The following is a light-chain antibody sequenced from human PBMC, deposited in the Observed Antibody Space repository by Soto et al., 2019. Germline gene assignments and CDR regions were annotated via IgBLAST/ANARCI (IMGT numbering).Light chain of an antibody. CDR2: DVN. CDR1: SSDVGGYNY. V-gene: IGLV2-11*01. Sequence: QSALTPPRSVSGSPGQSVTISCTGTSSDVGGYNYVSWYQQHPGKAPKLMIYDVNKRPSGVPDRFSGSKSGNTASLTISGLQAEDEADYYCCSYAGSYTLIFGGGTKLTVL. CDR3: CSYAGSYTLI. J-gene: IGLJ2*01.